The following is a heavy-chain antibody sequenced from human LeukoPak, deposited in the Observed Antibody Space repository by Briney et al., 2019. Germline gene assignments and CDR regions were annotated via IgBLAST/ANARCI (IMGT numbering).Heavy chain of an antibody. V-gene: IGHV1-2*02. Sequence: SVKVSCKASGYTFTGYYMHWVRQAPGQGLEWMGWINPNSGGTNYAQKFQGRVTMTRDTSISTAYMELSRLRSDDTAVYYCARAEGGPVTSSYYFDYWGQGTLVTVSS. CDR3: ARAEGGPVTSSYYFDY. J-gene: IGHJ4*02. CDR1: GYTFTGYY. D-gene: IGHD2-2*01. CDR2: INPNSGGT.